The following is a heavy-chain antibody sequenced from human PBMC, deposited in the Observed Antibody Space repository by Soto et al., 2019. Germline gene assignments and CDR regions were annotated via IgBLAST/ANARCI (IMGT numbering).Heavy chain of an antibody. Sequence: QVQLQQWGAGLLKPSETLSLTCAVYGGSVSGANYYWSWIRQPPGKGLEWIGEMSHSGGTHFNPSLKSRPAISVDPSTNQFSLQMSSVTAADTALYYCARVERGTATTVVDAFDIWGPGTMVTVSS. D-gene: IGHD1-1*01. CDR2: MSHSGGT. J-gene: IGHJ3*02. CDR1: GGSVSGANYY. V-gene: IGHV4-34*01. CDR3: ARVERGTATTVVDAFDI.